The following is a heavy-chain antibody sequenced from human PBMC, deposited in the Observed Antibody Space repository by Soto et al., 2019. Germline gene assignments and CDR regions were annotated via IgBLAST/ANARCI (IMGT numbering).Heavy chain of an antibody. J-gene: IGHJ6*02. CDR2: ISAYNGNT. CDR3: ARDEKTYYDLWSGSSYYYYGMDI. CDR1: GYTFTTYG. D-gene: IGHD3-3*01. Sequence: QVQLVQSGAEVKKPGASVKVSCKASGYTFTTYGISWVRQAPGQGLEWMGWISAYNGNTNYAQKLQGRGTMTTDTSTNTAYRELRGLRSDDTSVYYCARDEKTYYDLWSGSSYYYYGMDIWGQGTPVTVSS. V-gene: IGHV1-18*01.